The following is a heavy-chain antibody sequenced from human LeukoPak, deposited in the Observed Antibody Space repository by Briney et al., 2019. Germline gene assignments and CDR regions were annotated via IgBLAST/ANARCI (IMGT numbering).Heavy chain of an antibody. D-gene: IGHD1-26*01. J-gene: IGHJ5*02. CDR1: GFTFDDYA. V-gene: IGHV3-20*04. Sequence: GGSLRLSCAATGFTFDDYAMSWVRQAPGKGLEWVSGINWNGGSTGYADSVKGRFTISRGNAKSSLYLQMNSLRAEDTALYYCARYSGSYSPRLSWFDPWGQGTLVTVSS. CDR2: INWNGGST. CDR3: ARYSGSYSPRLSWFDP.